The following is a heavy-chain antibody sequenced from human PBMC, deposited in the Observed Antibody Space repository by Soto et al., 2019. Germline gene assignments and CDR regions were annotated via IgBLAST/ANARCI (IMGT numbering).Heavy chain of an antibody. V-gene: IGHV4-30-4*01. D-gene: IGHD3-16*01. CDR2: IYYSGNT. J-gene: IGHJ4*02. CDR3: AREGGESSDGLYYFDS. Sequence: SETLSLTCTVSGGSTSSDNYWSWIRQPPGKGPEWIGHIYYSGNTDYNPSLKSRLAISIDTSKNQFSLKLSSVTAADTAVYFCAREGGESSDGLYYFDSWGQGAMVTVSS. CDR1: GGSTSSDNY.